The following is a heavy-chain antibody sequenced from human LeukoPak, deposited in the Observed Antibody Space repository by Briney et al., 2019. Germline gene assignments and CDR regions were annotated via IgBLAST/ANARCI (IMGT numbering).Heavy chain of an antibody. CDR1: GSTFSSYW. Sequence: GGSLRLSCAASGSTFSSYWMSWVRQAPGKGLEWVANIKQDGSEKYYVDSVKGRFTISRDNAKNSLYLQMNSLRAEDTAVYYCARDRATYYDSSGYYYVGYYYYYMDVWGKGTTVTVSS. CDR3: ARDRATYYDSSGYYYVGYYYYYMDV. V-gene: IGHV3-7*01. J-gene: IGHJ6*03. CDR2: IKQDGSEK. D-gene: IGHD3-22*01.